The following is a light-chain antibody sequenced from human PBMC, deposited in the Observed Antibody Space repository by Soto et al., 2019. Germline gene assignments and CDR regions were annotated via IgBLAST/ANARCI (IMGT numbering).Light chain of an antibody. CDR1: QSVSSNY. CDR3: QHYGSSPWT. V-gene: IGKV3-20*01. CDR2: GAS. J-gene: IGKJ1*01. Sequence: EIVLTQSPGTLSLSPGERATLSCRASQSVSSNYLAWYQQKPGQAPRPLIYGASSRATGIPDRFSGSGAGTDFTLTISRLEPEDFALYYCQHYGSSPWTFGQGTKVDIK.